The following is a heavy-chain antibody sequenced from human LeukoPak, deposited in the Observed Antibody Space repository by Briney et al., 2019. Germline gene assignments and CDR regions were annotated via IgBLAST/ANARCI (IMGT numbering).Heavy chain of an antibody. CDR3: ARGYYYYGMDV. CDR1: GFTFSSYA. V-gene: IGHV3-64*02. Sequence: PGGSLRLSCVASGFTFSSYAMHWVRQAPGKGLEYVSAISSNGGSTYYADSVKGRFTISRDNSKNTLYLQMGSLRAEDMAVYYCARGYYYYGMDVWGQGTTVTVSS. CDR2: ISSNGGST. J-gene: IGHJ6*02.